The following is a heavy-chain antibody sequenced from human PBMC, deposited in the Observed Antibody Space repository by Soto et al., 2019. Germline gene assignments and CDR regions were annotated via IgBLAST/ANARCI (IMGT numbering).Heavy chain of an antibody. D-gene: IGHD3-16*02. Sequence: EVQLVESGGGLVQPGGSLRLSCAASGFTFSSYSMDWVRQAPGKGLEWVSYISSSSSTIYYADSVKGRFNISRDNAKNSLYQQMNSLRAEDTAVYYCARDGDYLWGRYRYLTIGPFDYWGQGTLVTVSS. CDR3: ARDGDYLWGRYRYLTIGPFDY. CDR1: GFTFSSYS. V-gene: IGHV3-48*01. CDR2: ISSSSSTI. J-gene: IGHJ4*02.